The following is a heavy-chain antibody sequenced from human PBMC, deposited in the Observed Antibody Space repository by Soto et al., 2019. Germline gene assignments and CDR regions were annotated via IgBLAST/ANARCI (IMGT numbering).Heavy chain of an antibody. CDR3: PRDKGRSCGEDYYSGMDV. CDR1: GFTCGDYY. V-gene: IGHV3-11*01. D-gene: IGHD2-15*01. Sequence: GRSLRVRSAASGFTCGDYYLRRIRQAPGTSQEWVSYISSSGSTIYYADSVKGRFTISRDNAKNSLYLQMNSLRAEDTAVYHRPRDKGRSCGEDYYSGMDVWGQGVTPTVSS. J-gene: IGHJ6*02. CDR2: ISSSGSTI.